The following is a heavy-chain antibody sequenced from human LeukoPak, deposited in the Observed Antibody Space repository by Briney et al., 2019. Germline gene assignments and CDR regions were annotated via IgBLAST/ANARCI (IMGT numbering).Heavy chain of an antibody. J-gene: IGHJ4*02. CDR2: INHSGST. Sequence: ASETLSLTCAVYGGSFSGYYWSWLRQPPGKGLEWIGEINHSGSTNYNPSLKSRVTISVDTSKNQFSLKLSSVTAADTAVYYCARVEQAAAGRWDYFDYRGQGTLVTVSS. D-gene: IGHD6-13*01. CDR1: GGSFSGYY. CDR3: ARVEQAAAGRWDYFDY. V-gene: IGHV4-34*01.